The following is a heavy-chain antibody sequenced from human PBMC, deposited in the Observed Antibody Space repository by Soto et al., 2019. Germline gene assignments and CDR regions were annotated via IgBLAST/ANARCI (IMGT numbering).Heavy chain of an antibody. CDR3: AKGLWATVAAREGSDY. V-gene: IGHV3-23*01. CDR1: GFIFNNYA. CDR2: ISGSGGST. Sequence: SLRLSCAASGFIFNNYAMSWVRQAPGKALEWVSAISGSGGSTYYADSVKGRFSISRDNSKNTLYLQVNSLRDDDTALFYCAKGLWATVAAREGSDYWGQGTLVTVSS. J-gene: IGHJ4*02. D-gene: IGHD6-6*01.